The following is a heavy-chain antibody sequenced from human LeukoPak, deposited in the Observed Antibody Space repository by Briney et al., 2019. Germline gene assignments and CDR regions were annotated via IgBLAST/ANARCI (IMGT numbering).Heavy chain of an antibody. Sequence: ASVKVSCKASGYTFTGYYMHWVRQAPGQGLEWMGWINPNSGGTNYAQKFQGRVTMTRDTSISTAYMELSRLRSDDMAVYYCARDRRGYYYYYMDVWGKGTTVTVSS. J-gene: IGHJ6*03. V-gene: IGHV1-2*02. CDR3: ARDRRGYYYYYMDV. CDR2: INPNSGGT. CDR1: GYTFTGYY.